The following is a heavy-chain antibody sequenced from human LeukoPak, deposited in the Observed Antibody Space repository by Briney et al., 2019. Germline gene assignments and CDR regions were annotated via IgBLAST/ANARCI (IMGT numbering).Heavy chain of an antibody. CDR2: ISSSSSYI. CDR3: ASGRSDAFDI. Sequence: GGSLRLSCAASGFTFSSYSMNWVRQAPGKGLEWVSSISSSSSYIYYADSVNGRFTISRDNAKNSLYLQMNSLRAEDTAVYYCASGRSDAFDIWGQGTMVTVSS. J-gene: IGHJ3*02. V-gene: IGHV3-21*01. D-gene: IGHD1-26*01. CDR1: GFTFSSYS.